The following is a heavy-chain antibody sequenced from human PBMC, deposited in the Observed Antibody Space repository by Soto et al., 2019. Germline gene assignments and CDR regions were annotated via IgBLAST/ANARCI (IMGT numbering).Heavy chain of an antibody. V-gene: IGHV3-11*05. J-gene: IGHJ1*01. CDR2: ISSTGSNT. Sequence: QVQLVESGGGLVKPGGSLRLSCAASGFTFSDYYLSWIRQAPGKGLEWVSYISSTGSNTNYADSVKGRFTISRDNAKNSLYLQMNSLRAEDSAVYYCAVDCSVSRAYCQHWGQGTLVTVSS. D-gene: IGHD2-15*01. CDR1: GFTFSDYY. CDR3: AVDCSVSRAYCQH.